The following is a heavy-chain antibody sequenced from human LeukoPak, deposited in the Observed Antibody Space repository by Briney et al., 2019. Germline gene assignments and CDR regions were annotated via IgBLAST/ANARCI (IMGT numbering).Heavy chain of an antibody. J-gene: IGHJ4*02. Sequence: PSETLSLTCTVSGGSISSYYWSWIRQPPGKGLEWIGYIYYSGSTNYNPSLKSRVTISVDTSKNQFSLKLSSVTAADTAVYYCAGHFVDIVASPTTGFDYWGQGTLVTVSS. CDR2: IYYSGST. D-gene: IGHD5-12*01. CDR3: AGHFVDIVASPTTGFDY. CDR1: GGSISSYY. V-gene: IGHV4-59*08.